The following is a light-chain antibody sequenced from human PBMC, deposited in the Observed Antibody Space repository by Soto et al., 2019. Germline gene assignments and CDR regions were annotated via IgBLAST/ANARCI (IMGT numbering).Light chain of an antibody. Sequence: EIVLTQSPGTLSLSPGERATLSCRAGQSVSSSYLAWNQQKPGQAPRLLIYGASSRATGIPDRFSGSGSGTDFTLTISRLEPEDFAAYYCQQYASSLFTFGPGTKEDIK. CDR1: QSVSSSY. CDR2: GAS. V-gene: IGKV3-20*01. CDR3: QQYASSLFT. J-gene: IGKJ3*01.